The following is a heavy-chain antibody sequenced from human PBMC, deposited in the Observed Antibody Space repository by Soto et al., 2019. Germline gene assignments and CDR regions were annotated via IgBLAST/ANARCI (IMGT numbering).Heavy chain of an antibody. CDR1: GGSIRSGGYY. CDR3: ARGTHYYDSSGYSKAWFDP. Sequence: SETLSLTCTVSGGSIRSGGYYWSWIRQRPGKGLEWIGYMYLSGSTYYNPALRSRVTISVDTSKNQFSLKLSSVTAADTAVYYCARGTHYYDSSGYSKAWFDPWGQGTLVTVSS. CDR2: MYLSGST. J-gene: IGHJ5*02. V-gene: IGHV4-31*03. D-gene: IGHD3-22*01.